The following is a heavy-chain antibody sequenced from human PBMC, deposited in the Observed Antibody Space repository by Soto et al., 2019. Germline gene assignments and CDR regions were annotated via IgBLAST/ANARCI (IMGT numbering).Heavy chain of an antibody. V-gene: IGHV4-61*01. D-gene: IGHD4-17*01. J-gene: IGHJ4*02. CDR3: ARMSRTVNY. CDR1: GDAITSSSYF. CDR2: TYYNGRT. Sequence: PSETLSLTCTVSGDAITSSSYFWSWIRQSPGRGLEYIGYTYYNGRTNYNPSLQSRVTISVDTSKSQFSLNLTSVTAGDTAVYYCARMSRTVNYWGQGTPVTVSS.